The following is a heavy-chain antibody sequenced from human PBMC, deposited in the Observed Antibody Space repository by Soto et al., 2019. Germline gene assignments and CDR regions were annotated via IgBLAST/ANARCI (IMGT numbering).Heavy chain of an antibody. J-gene: IGHJ3*02. CDR2: TYYRSKWYN. CDR1: GDSVSSNSAA. V-gene: IGHV6-1*01. CDR3: ARDLHNWMGPDDAFEI. D-gene: IGHD1-1*01. Sequence: PSQTLSLTCAISGDSVSSNSAAWNWIRQSPSRGLEWLGRTYYRSKWYNDYAVSVKSRITINPDTSKNQFSLQLNSVTPEDTAVYYCARDLHNWMGPDDAFEIWGQGTMVTVSS.